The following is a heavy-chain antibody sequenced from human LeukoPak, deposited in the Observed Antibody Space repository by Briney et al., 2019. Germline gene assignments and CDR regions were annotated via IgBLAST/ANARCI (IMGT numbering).Heavy chain of an antibody. V-gene: IGHV1-18*04. CDR1: GYTFTSYG. D-gene: IGHD5-12*01. CDR2: ISAYNGNT. Sequence: ASVKVSYKASGYTFTSYGISWVRQAPGQGLEWMGWISAYNGNTNYAQKLQGRVTMTTDTSTSTAYMELRSLRSDDTAVYYCARDRARVYSGYDSALFDYWGQGTLVTVSS. J-gene: IGHJ4*02. CDR3: ARDRARVYSGYDSALFDY.